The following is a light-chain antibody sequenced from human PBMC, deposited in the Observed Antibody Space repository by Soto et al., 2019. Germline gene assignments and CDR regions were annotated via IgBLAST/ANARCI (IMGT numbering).Light chain of an antibody. CDR1: QAISSY. CDR2: ATS. CDR3: HKYNHAPT. J-gene: IGKJ4*01. Sequence: DIQLTQSPSSLSASVGDRVTITCRASQAISSYLAWYQQKPGKVPELLIYATSTLQSGAPSRFSGSGSGTDFTLTISSLQPKDVATYYCHKYNHAPTFGGGTKVEIK. V-gene: IGKV1-27*01.